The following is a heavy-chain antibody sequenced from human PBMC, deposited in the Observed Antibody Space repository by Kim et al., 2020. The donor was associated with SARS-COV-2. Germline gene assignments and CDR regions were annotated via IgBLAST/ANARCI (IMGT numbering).Heavy chain of an antibody. D-gene: IGHD1-1*01. CDR3: ASTPLNWNDEAPLD. V-gene: IGHV3-53*01. Sequence: GGSLRLSCAASGFTVSSNYMSWVRQAPGKGLEWVSVIYSGGSTYYADSVKGRFTISRDNSKNTLYLQMNSLRAEDTAVYYCASTPLNWNDEAPLDWGQGTLVTVSS. CDR1: GFTVSSNY. J-gene: IGHJ4*02. CDR2: IYSGGST.